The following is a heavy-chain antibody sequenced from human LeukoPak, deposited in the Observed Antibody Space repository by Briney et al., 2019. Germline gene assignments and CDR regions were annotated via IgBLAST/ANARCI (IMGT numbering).Heavy chain of an antibody. V-gene: IGHV3-21*01. Sequence: PGGSLRLSCAASGFTFSSYTMHWVRQAPGKGLEWVSSITGGSNYIFYADSSKGRFTISRDNAKNSLSLQMNSLRAEDTAVYYCARECNAAFDIWGQGTMATVSS. J-gene: IGHJ3*02. CDR1: GFTFSSYT. CDR3: ARECNAAFDI. CDR2: ITGGSNYI.